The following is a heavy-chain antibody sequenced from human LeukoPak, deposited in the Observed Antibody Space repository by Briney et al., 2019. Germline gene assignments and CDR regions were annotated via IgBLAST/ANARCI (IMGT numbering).Heavy chain of an antibody. CDR1: GGSFSVYY. D-gene: IGHD6-19*01. Sequence: SETLSLTCAVYGGSFSVYYWSWIRQPPGKGLEWIGEINHSGSTNYNPSLKSRVTISVDTSKNQFSLKLSSVTAADTAVYYCARDKGFRIAVALFDYWGQGTLVTVSS. CDR2: INHSGST. V-gene: IGHV4-34*01. CDR3: ARDKGFRIAVALFDY. J-gene: IGHJ4*02.